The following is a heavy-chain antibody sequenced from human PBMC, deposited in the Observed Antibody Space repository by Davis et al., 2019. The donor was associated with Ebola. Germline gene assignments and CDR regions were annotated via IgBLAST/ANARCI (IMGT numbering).Heavy chain of an antibody. CDR1: GYTFTGYY. J-gene: IGHJ4*02. V-gene: IGHV1-46*01. CDR3: ARDSLVGATAY. CDR2: INPSGGST. Sequence: AASVKVSCKASGYTFTGYYMHWVRQAPGQGLEWMGIINPSGGSTSYAQKFQGRVTMTRDTSTSTVYMELSSLRSEDTAVYYCARDSLVGATAYWGQGTLVTVSS. D-gene: IGHD1-26*01.